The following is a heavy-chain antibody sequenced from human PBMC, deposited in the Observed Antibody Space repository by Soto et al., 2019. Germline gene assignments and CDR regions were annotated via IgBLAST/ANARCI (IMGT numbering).Heavy chain of an antibody. Sequence: SETLSLTCTVSGGSISSYYWSWIRQPPGKGLEWIGYIYYSGSTNYNPSLKSRVTISVDTSKNQFSLKLNSMTAADTAVYFCARGDWAVRFNYWGQGTLVTVSS. V-gene: IGHV4-59*12. D-gene: IGHD2-21*01. CDR3: ARGDWAVRFNY. CDR2: IYYSGST. CDR1: GGSISSYY. J-gene: IGHJ4*02.